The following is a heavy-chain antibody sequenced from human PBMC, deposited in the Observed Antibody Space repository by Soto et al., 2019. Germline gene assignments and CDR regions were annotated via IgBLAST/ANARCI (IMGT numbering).Heavy chain of an antibody. Sequence: QLQLQESGPGLVKPSETLSLTCTVSGGSISSSSYYWGWIRQPPGKGLEWIGSIYYSGSTYYHPSLKSRVTISVDTSKNQFSLKLSSVTAADTAVYYCARHPPYGDYAWYFDLWGRGTLVTVSS. CDR2: IYYSGST. J-gene: IGHJ2*01. CDR3: ARHPPYGDYAWYFDL. V-gene: IGHV4-39*01. D-gene: IGHD4-17*01. CDR1: GGSISSSSYY.